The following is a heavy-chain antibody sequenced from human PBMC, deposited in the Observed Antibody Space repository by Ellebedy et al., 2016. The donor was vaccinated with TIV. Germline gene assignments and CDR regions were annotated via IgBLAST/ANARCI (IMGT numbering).Heavy chain of an antibody. D-gene: IGHD4/OR15-4a*01. Sequence: MPSETLSLTCTVSGGSISSSSYYWGWIRQPPGKGLEWIGSIYYSGSTYYNPSLKSRVTISVDTSKNQFSLKLSSVTAADTAVYYCARENHALTWYYGMDVWGQGTTVTVSS. CDR1: GGSISSSSYY. CDR3: ARENHALTWYYGMDV. J-gene: IGHJ6*02. CDR2: IYYSGST. V-gene: IGHV4-39*07.